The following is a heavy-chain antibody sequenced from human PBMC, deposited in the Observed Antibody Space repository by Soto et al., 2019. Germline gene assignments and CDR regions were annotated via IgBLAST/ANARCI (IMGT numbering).Heavy chain of an antibody. CDR3: ARGVLVSAHLHYYMAV. J-gene: IGHJ6*03. CDR1: GYTFSNFG. D-gene: IGHD2-2*01. V-gene: IGHV1-18*01. CDR2: INPDNGDT. Sequence: QVQLVQSGAEVKKPGASLKVSCKASGYTFSNFGVSWVRQAPGQGLEWIGWINPDNGDTNYGQKFQGRATMTTDTSANTAYMEARGLTSDDPAVYYCARGVLVSAHLHYYMAVWGEGTTVTVSS.